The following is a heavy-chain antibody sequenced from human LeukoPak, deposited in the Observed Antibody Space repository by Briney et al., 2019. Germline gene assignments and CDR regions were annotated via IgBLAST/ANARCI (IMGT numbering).Heavy chain of an antibody. CDR3: ARYSKDALDI. D-gene: IGHD2-21*01. V-gene: IGHV4-4*07. CDR2: IYTSGSA. Sequence: SETLSLTCTVSGGSISDYYCSWIRQPAGKGLEWIGRIYTSGSASYNPSLKSRVTLSVDTSKNQFSLRLSSVTAADTAVYYCARYSKDALDIWGPGTMVTVSS. J-gene: IGHJ3*02. CDR1: GGSISDYY.